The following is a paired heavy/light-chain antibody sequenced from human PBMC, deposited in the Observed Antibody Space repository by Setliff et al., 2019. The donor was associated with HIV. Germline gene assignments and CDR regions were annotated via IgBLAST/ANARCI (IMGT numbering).Heavy chain of an antibody. CDR1: GFTFDDYA. CDR3: AKGKYYYDSSGYYFDY. D-gene: IGHD3-22*01. J-gene: IGHJ4*02. V-gene: IGHV3-9*01. Sequence: EVQLVESGGGLVQPGRSLRLSCAASGFTFDDYAMHWVRQAPGKGLEWVSGISWNSGSIGYADSVKGRFTISRDNAKNSLYLQMNSLRAEDTALYYCAKGKYYYDSSGYYFDYWGQGTLVTVSS. CDR2: ISWNSGSI.
Light chain of an antibody. CDR2: DAS. Sequence: EIVLTQSPATLSLSPGERATLSCRASQSVSSYLAWYQQKPGQAPRLLIYDASNRATGIPARFSGSGSGTDFTLTISSLEPEDFAVYYCQQRSNWLRALTFGGGTKVEIK. V-gene: IGKV3-11*01. J-gene: IGKJ4*01. CDR1: QSVSSY. CDR3: QQRSNWLRALT.